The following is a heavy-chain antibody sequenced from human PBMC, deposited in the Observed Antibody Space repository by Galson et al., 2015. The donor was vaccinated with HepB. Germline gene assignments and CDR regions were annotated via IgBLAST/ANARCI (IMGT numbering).Heavy chain of an antibody. J-gene: IGHJ6*02. Sequence: SVKVSCKASGYTFTGYYMHWVRQAPGQGLEWMGRINPNSGGTNYAQKFQGRVTMTRDTSISTAYMELSRLRSDDTAVYYCARDLGYCSSTSCYLYYYYYGMDVWGQGTTVTVSS. CDR3: ARDLGYCSSTSCYLYYYYYGMDV. V-gene: IGHV1-2*06. CDR2: INPNSGGT. D-gene: IGHD2-2*01. CDR1: GYTFTGYY.